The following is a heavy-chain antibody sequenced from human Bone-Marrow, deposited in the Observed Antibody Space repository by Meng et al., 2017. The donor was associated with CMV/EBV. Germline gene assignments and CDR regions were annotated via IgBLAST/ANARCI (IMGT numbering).Heavy chain of an antibody. CDR2: IIPIFGTA. CDR1: GGTFSSYA. Sequence: SVKVSCKASGGTFSSYAISWVRQAPGQGLEWMGGIIPIFGTANYAQKFQGRVTITTDESTSTAYMELSSLRSEDTAVYYCALGVGATYLPDYWGQGTLVTFYS. D-gene: IGHD1-26*01. CDR3: ALGVGATYLPDY. J-gene: IGHJ4*02. V-gene: IGHV1-69*05.